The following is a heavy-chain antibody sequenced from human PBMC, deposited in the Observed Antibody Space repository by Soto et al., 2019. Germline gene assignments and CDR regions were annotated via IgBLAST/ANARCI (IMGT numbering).Heavy chain of an antibody. CDR2: IAYDGGDK. D-gene: IGHD1-26*01. J-gene: IGHJ4*02. Sequence: QVQLVESGGGVVQSGRSLRLSCAAAGFIFSRSPIHWVRQAPGKGLEWVAFIAYDGGDKDYADSVKGRLTIARDNSKNSVYRQMSSLRAEHWAVYYCARGHTGNYYPFDSWGQGTLVTVSS. CDR1: GFIFSRSP. CDR3: ARGHTGNYYPFDS. V-gene: IGHV3-30-3*01.